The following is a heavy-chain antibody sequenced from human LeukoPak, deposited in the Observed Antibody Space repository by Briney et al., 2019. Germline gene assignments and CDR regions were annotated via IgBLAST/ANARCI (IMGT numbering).Heavy chain of an antibody. V-gene: IGHV4-4*02. CDR2: IYHSGST. CDR3: ARRAIAGMDV. Sequence: GSLRLSCAASGFTFSSYTMNWVRQAPGKGLEWIGEIYHSGSTNYNPSLKSRVTISVDKSKNQFSLKLSSVTAADTAVYYCARRAIAGMDVWGKGTTVTVSS. CDR1: GFTFSSYTM. J-gene: IGHJ6*03.